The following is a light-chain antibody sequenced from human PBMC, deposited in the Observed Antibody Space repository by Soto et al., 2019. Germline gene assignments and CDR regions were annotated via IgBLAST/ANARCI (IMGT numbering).Light chain of an antibody. CDR3: QQRSNWPIT. CDR1: QSVSSY. Sequence: EIVLTQSPATLSLSPGERATLSCRASQSVSSYLAWYQQNPGQAPRLLIYDASNRATGIPARFSGSGSGTDFTLTISSLAPEDFAVYYCQQRSNWPITCGKGTRLEIK. V-gene: IGKV3-11*01. CDR2: DAS. J-gene: IGKJ5*01.